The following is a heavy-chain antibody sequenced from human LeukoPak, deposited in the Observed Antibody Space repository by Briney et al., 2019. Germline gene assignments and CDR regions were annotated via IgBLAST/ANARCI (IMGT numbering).Heavy chain of an antibody. J-gene: IGHJ3*02. CDR3: ARRRDYYDSRGYYAFDI. CDR1: GGSISSDY. CDR2: IYYSGST. D-gene: IGHD3-22*01. V-gene: IGHV4-59*13. Sequence: SSETLSLTCNVSGGSISSDYWTWIRQPPGKGLEWIGNIYYSGSTNYNPSLKSRVNISVDTSKNQFSLKLNSVTAADTAVYYCARRRDYYDSRGYYAFDIWGHGTMVTVSS.